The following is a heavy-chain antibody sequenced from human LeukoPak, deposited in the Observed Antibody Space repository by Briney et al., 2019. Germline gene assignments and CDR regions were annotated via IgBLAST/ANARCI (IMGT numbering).Heavy chain of an antibody. CDR1: GFTFSSYA. V-gene: IGHV3-23*01. Sequence: GGSLRLSCAASGFTFSSYAMTWVRQAPGKGLEWVSVISGSGGSTYSADSVKGRFTISRDNSKNTLYLQMNSLRAEDTAVYFCAKSQDGGRLFHFDYWGQGTLVTVSS. D-gene: IGHD1-26*01. CDR3: AKSQDGGRLFHFDY. CDR2: ISGSGGST. J-gene: IGHJ4*02.